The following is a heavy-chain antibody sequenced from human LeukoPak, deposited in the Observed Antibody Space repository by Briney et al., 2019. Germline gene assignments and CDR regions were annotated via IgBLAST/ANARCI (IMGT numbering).Heavy chain of an antibody. CDR2: IYSGGST. D-gene: IGHD1-26*01. V-gene: IGHV3-66*02. J-gene: IGHJ4*02. Sequence: PGGSLRLSCAASGFTVSSYYMSWVRQAPGKGLEWVSVIYSGGSTYYADSVKGRFTISRDNSKNTLYLQMNSLRAEDTAVYYCARVRDIVGATDFDYWGQGTLVTVSS. CDR3: ARVRDIVGATDFDY. CDR1: GFTVSSYY.